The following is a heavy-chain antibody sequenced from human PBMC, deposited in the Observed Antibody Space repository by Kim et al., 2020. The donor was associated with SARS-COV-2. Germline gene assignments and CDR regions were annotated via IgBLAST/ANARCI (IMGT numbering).Heavy chain of an antibody. D-gene: IGHD5-12*01. CDR3: ARVEPIYSGYRVYYYYGMDV. CDR1: GYTFTSYG. J-gene: IGHJ6*02. V-gene: IGHV1-18*01. Sequence: ASVKVSCKASGYTFTSYGISWVRQAPGQGLEWMGWISAYNGNTNYAQKLQGRVTMTTDTSTSTAYMELRSLRSDDTAVYYCARVEPIYSGYRVYYYYGMDVWGQGTTVTVSS. CDR2: ISAYNGNT.